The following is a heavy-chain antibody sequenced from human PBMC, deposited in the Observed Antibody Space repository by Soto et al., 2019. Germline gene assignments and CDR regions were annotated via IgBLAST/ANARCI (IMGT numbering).Heavy chain of an antibody. CDR3: ARYIAASGTYYLDS. Sequence: SETLSLTCTVSGGSISSNNWWSWVRQPPGKGLEWIGEIYHSGSTNYNPSLKSRVIIPVDTSKNQFSLRLSSVTAADTAVYYCARYIAASGTYYLDSWGQGTLVTVSS. D-gene: IGHD6-13*01. CDR1: GGSISSNNW. CDR2: IYHSGST. V-gene: IGHV4-4*02. J-gene: IGHJ4*02.